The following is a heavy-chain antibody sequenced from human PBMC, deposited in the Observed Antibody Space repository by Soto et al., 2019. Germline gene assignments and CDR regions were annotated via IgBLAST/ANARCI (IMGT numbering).Heavy chain of an antibody. V-gene: IGHV3-48*02. CDR3: ATPEYSSASYGMDV. J-gene: IGHJ6*02. Sequence: EVQLVESGGGLVQPGGSLRLSCAASGFTFSSYSMNWVRQAPGKGVEWVSYISSSSSTIYYADSVKGRFTISRDNAKNSLYLQMNSLRDEDTAVYYCATPEYSSASYGMDVWGQGTTVTVSS. CDR1: GFTFSSYS. CDR2: ISSSSSTI. D-gene: IGHD6-6*01.